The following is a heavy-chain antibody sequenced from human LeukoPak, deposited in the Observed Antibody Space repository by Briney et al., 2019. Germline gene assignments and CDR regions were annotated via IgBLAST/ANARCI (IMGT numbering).Heavy chain of an antibody. J-gene: IGHJ4*02. CDR1: GGSISSSTDY. CDR3: ARRAYSTAYWKHFDS. Sequence: SETLSLTCTVSGGSISSSTDYWGWIRQAPGKGLEWIGSIYYHGNTYYNSSLKSRVTISVDTSKNQFSLKLNSVTAADTAVYFCARRAYSTAYWKHFDSWSQGTLVTVSS. D-gene: IGHD1-1*01. CDR2: IYYHGNT. V-gene: IGHV4-39*01.